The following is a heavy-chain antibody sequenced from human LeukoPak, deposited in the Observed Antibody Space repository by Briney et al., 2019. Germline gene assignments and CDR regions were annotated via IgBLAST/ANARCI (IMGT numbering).Heavy chain of an antibody. D-gene: IGHD3-10*01. CDR3: ARGGVLWFGELKKWFDP. CDR1: GGSFSGYY. V-gene: IGHV4-34*01. Sequence: PSETLSLTCAVYGGSFSGYYWNWIRQPPGKGLEWIGQINHSGSANYNPSLRSRVAISVDTSKNQFSLRLSSVTAADTAVYYCARGGVLWFGELKKWFDPWGQGTLVTVSS. CDR2: INHSGSA. J-gene: IGHJ5*02.